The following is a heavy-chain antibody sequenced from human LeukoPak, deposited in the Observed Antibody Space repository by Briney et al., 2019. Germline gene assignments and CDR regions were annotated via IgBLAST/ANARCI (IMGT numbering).Heavy chain of an antibody. CDR2: IYSGGST. CDR3: ARASGGDDSSGPKAVSGGAFGI. J-gene: IGHJ3*02. Sequence: QPGGSLRLSCAASGFTVSSNYMSWVRQAPGKGLEWVSVIYSGGSTYYADSVKGRFTISRDNSKNTLYLQMNSLRAEDTAVYYCARASGGDDSSGPKAVSGGAFGIWGQGTMVTVSS. D-gene: IGHD3-22*01. V-gene: IGHV3-53*01. CDR1: GFTVSSNY.